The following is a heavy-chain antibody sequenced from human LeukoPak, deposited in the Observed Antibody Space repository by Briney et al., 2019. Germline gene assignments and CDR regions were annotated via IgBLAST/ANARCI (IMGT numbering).Heavy chain of an antibody. J-gene: IGHJ4*02. D-gene: IGHD3-22*01. Sequence: PSETLSLTCTVSGGSISSYYWSWIRQPPGKGLEWIGYIYYSGSTNYNPSLKSRVTISVDTSNNQFSLKLSSVTAADTAVYYCASTEGSGYYYDSRGYYPFDYWGQGTLVTGSS. CDR2: IYYSGST. V-gene: IGHV4-59*08. CDR1: GGSISSYY. CDR3: ASTEGSGYYYDSRGYYPFDY.